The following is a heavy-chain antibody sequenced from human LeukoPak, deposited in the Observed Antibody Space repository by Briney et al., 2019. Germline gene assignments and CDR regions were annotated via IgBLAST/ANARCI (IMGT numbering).Heavy chain of an antibody. Sequence: GASVKVSCKASGGTFSSYAISWVRQPPGQGLEWMGGIIPIFGTTNYAQKFQGRVTITADESTSTAYMELSSLRSEDTAVYYCARARRTSMGPYYYMDVWGKGTTVTISS. J-gene: IGHJ6*03. CDR3: ARARRTSMGPYYYMDV. CDR2: IIPIFGTT. D-gene: IGHD2/OR15-2a*01. CDR1: GGTFSSYA. V-gene: IGHV1-69*13.